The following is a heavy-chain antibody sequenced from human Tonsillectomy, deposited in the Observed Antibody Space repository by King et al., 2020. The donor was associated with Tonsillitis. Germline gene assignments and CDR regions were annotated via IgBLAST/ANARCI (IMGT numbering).Heavy chain of an antibody. V-gene: IGHV4-39*01. CDR1: GGSISSSSYY. Sequence: QLQESGPGLVKPSETLSLTCTVSGGSISSSSYYWGWIRKPPGKGLEWIGSICYSVTTYYNPSLKSRVTISVDTAKNQFSLKLHSVTAAETAVYYCAVGPALLWFGELWDAFDIWGQGTMVTVSS. CDR3: AVGPALLWFGELWDAFDI. J-gene: IGHJ3*02. D-gene: IGHD3-10*01. CDR2: ICYSVTT.